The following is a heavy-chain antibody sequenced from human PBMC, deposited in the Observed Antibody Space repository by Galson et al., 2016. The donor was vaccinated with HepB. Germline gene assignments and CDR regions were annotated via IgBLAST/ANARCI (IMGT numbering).Heavy chain of an antibody. CDR1: RFTFSSYS. CDR2: ISGSRADT. CDR3: AKSGFLDVYNWFDP. Sequence: SLRLSCAASRFTFSSYSMNWVRQAPGKGLEWVSTISGSRADTYYADSVKGRFTISGDNSKNTLYLQMNNLRAEDTAVYYCAKSGFLDVYNWFDPWGQGTLVIVSS. V-gene: IGHV3-23*01. J-gene: IGHJ5*02. D-gene: IGHD3-16*01.